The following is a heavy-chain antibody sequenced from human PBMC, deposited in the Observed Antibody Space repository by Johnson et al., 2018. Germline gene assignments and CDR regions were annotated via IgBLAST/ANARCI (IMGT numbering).Heavy chain of an antibody. Sequence: EVQLVESGGGLVQPGRSLRLSCTASGFTFDDYAMHWVRQAPGKGLEWVSGISWNSGSIGYVDSVKGRFTISRDNAKNSLYLQMNSLRAEDTALYYCAKDGGDYDSTQGAFDIWGQGTMVTVSS. V-gene: IGHV3-9*01. CDR1: GFTFDDYA. D-gene: IGHD3-22*01. CDR3: AKDGGDYDSTQGAFDI. CDR2: ISWNSGSI. J-gene: IGHJ3*02.